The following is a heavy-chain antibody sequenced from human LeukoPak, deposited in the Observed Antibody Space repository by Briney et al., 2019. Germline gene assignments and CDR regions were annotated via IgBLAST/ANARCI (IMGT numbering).Heavy chain of an antibody. CDR1: GFTFSSYW. Sequence: GGSLRLSCAASGFTFSSYWMSWVRQAPGKGLECVANINQDGSKVYYVDSVKGRFTISIDKAKKSLFLQMNSLRAEDTAVYYCARPIYSSSWDAFNIWGQGTMVTVSS. V-gene: IGHV3-7*01. CDR2: INQDGSKV. CDR3: ARPIYSSSWDAFNI. D-gene: IGHD6-13*01. J-gene: IGHJ3*02.